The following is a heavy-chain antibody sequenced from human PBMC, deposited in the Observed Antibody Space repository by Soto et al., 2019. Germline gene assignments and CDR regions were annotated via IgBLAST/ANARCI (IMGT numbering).Heavy chain of an antibody. CDR1: GGSISSYY. D-gene: IGHD1-26*01. Sequence: QVHLQESGPRLVKPSETLSLTCSVSGGSISSYYWSWIRQPPGKGLEWIGYIYYSGTTNYNPSLKSRVTISVDTSKTHFSLKLSSVTAADTAVYSCAYGESYEGYFDSWGQGALVTVSS. CDR2: IYYSGTT. CDR3: AYGESYEGYFDS. J-gene: IGHJ4*02. V-gene: IGHV4-59*01.